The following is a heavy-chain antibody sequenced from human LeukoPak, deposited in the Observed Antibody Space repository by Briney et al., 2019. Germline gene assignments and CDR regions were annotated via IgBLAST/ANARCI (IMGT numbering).Heavy chain of an antibody. Sequence: SETLSLTCTVSGGSITGSYWNWFGQPAGQGLDWLGRVYSSGVGNYNTSLACRVIMSVHTSKNQFSLKLTSLTAADTAVYYCAREEFLHEIDSSGYFVYWGQGTLVTVSS. CDR2: VYSSGVG. V-gene: IGHV4-4*07. CDR1: GGSITGSY. D-gene: IGHD3-22*01. CDR3: AREEFLHEIDSSGYFVY. J-gene: IGHJ4*02.